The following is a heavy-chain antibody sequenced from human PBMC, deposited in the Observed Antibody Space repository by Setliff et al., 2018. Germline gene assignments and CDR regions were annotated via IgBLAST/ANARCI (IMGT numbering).Heavy chain of an antibody. V-gene: IGHV4-39*01. CDR3: MRQWDYCGGNCPHNSIEF. Sequence: NPSETLSLTCAVSGSSISANHYWGWVRQPPGKGLEWVGSMSYGGHTYYKPSLNSRATIFADTSKNSFSLKLTSVTAEDTALDFCMRQWDYCGGNCPHNSIEFGGQGALVTVS. J-gene: IGHJ4*02. D-gene: IGHD2-21*02. CDR1: GSSISANHY. CDR2: MSYGGHT.